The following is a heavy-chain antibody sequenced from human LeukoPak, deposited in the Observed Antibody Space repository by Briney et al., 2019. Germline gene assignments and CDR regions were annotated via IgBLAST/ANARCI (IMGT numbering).Heavy chain of an antibody. J-gene: IGHJ4*02. CDR2: INPNSGGT. CDR3: ASRYYGSGSYDFDY. V-gene: IGHV1-2*02. Sequence: ASVKVSCKASGYTFTGYYMHWVRQAPGQGLEWMGWINPNSGGTNYAQKFQGRVTMTRDTSISTAYMELGRLRSDDTAVYYCASRYYGSGSYDFDYWGQGTLVTVSS. CDR1: GYTFTGYY. D-gene: IGHD3-10*01.